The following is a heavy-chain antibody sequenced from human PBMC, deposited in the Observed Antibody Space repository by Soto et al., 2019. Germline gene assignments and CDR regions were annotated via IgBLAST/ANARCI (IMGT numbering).Heavy chain of an antibody. D-gene: IGHD6-13*01. J-gene: IGHJ5*02. CDR2: ISHSGST. Sequence: SETLSLTCAVSGGSVSSSNCWSWVRQPPGKGLEWIAYISHSGSTYYNPSLKGRVTVSVDRSKNQFSLKLDSVSAADTAIYYCVRESAPSGPNYFDTWGPGTLVTVSS. V-gene: IGHV4-4*02. CDR1: GGSVSSSNC. CDR3: VRESAPSGPNYFDT.